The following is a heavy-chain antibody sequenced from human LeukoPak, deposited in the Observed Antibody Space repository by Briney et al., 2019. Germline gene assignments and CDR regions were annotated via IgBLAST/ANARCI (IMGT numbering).Heavy chain of an antibody. CDR2: ISYDGSNK. J-gene: IGHJ6*02. CDR3: AKDEIGAWIQLWSRYYDYGMDV. CDR1: GFTFSSYG. D-gene: IGHD5-18*01. V-gene: IGHV3-30*18. Sequence: GGSLRLSCAASGFTFSSYGMHWVRQAPGKGLEWVAVISYDGSNKYYGDSVKGRFTISRDNSNNTLYLQMNSLRAEHTAVYYCAKDEIGAWIQLWSRYYDYGMDVWGQGTTVTVSS.